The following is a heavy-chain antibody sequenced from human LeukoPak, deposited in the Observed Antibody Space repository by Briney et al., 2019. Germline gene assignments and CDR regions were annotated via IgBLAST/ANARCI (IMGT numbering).Heavy chain of an antibody. J-gene: IGHJ6*02. V-gene: IGHV3-15*01. CDR1: GFTFSNVW. Sequence: GGSLRLSCGASGFTFSNVWMSWVRQAPGKGLEWVGRIKSKKDGETIDYAAPAKGRFSISRDDSINTLYLQMNSLKTEDTAVYYCAKDTSGSTSYSYHYGMDVWGQGTTVTVSS. CDR3: AKDTSGSTSYSYHYGMDV. CDR2: IKSKKDGETI. D-gene: IGHD3-22*01.